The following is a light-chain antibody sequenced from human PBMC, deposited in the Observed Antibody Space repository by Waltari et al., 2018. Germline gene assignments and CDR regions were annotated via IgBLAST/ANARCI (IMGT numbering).Light chain of an antibody. CDR2: GAS. CDR1: QSLSDN. CDR3: QQYNTWPPIT. Sequence: EIVMTQSPAPLSVSPGERATLSCRASQSLSDNLAWYQQKPGQAPRLLIYGASTRATGIPARFSGSGSGTDFTLTISSLQSEDFAIYYCQQYNTWPPITFGRGTRLEIK. V-gene: IGKV3-15*01. J-gene: IGKJ5*01.